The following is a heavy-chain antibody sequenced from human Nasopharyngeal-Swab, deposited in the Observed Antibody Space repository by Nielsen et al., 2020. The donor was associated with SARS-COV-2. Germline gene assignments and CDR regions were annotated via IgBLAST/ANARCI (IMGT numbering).Heavy chain of an antibody. CDR2: IRSKANSYAT. CDR1: GFTFSGSA. D-gene: IGHD3-22*01. Sequence: GGSLRLSCAASGFTFSGSAMHWVRQAPGKGLEWVGRIRSKANSYATAYAASVKGRFTISRDDSKNTAYLQMNSLKTEDTAVYYCTRHKYHYYDSSGGMDVWGQGTTVTVSS. J-gene: IGHJ6*02. CDR3: TRHKYHYYDSSGGMDV. V-gene: IGHV3-73*01.